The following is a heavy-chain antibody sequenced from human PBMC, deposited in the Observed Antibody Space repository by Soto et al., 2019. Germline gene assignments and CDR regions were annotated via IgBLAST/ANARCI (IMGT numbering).Heavy chain of an antibody. CDR2: VSFRGDI. CDR3: AKGGWLDGYNAPLYS. D-gene: IGHD6-19*01. V-gene: IGHV3-21*01. J-gene: IGHJ4*02. CDR1: GFMFSSYT. Sequence: GSLRLSCTASGFMFSSYTMYWVRQAPGKGLEWVSSVSFRGDIYYADSLEGRFTISRDDAKNSLYLQMNSLRAEDTALYYCAKGGWLDGYNAPLYSWGQGALVTVSS.